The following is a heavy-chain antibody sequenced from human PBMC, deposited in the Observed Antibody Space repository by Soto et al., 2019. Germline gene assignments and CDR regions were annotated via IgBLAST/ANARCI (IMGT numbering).Heavy chain of an antibody. Sequence: PSETLSLTCTVSGGSISSGGYYWSWIRQHPGKGLEWIGYIYYSGSTYYNPSLKSRVTISVDTSKNQFSLKLSSVTAADTAVYYCARDSSSSRYYYYGMDVWGQGNPGHRLL. J-gene: IGHJ6*02. CDR1: GGSISSGGYY. CDR3: ARDSSSSRYYYYGMDV. CDR2: IYYSGST. D-gene: IGHD6-6*01. V-gene: IGHV4-31*03.